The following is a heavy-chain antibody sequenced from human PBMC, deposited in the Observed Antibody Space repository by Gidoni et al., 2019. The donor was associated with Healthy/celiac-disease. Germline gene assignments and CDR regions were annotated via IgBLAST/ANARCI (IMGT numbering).Heavy chain of an antibody. CDR3: ARDGGRGNYCSSTSCYTPRWNTGYYYGMDV. Sequence: QVQLQQWGAGLLKPSETLSLTCAVYGGSFSGYYWSWIRQPPGKGLEWIGEINHSGSTNYNPSLKSRVTISVDTSKNQFSLKLSSVTAADTAVYYCARDGGRGNYCSSTSCYTPRWNTGYYYGMDVWGQGTTVTVSS. J-gene: IGHJ6*02. CDR2: INHSGST. D-gene: IGHD2-2*02. V-gene: IGHV4-34*01. CDR1: GGSFSGYY.